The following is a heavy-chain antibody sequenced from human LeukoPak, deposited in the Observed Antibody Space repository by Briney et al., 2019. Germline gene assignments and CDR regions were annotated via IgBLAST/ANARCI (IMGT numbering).Heavy chain of an antibody. J-gene: IGHJ4*02. V-gene: IGHV3-48*03. D-gene: IGHD4-17*01. CDR1: AFTFSNYE. CDR3: ARFDGN. Sequence: PGGSLRLSCAASAFTFSNYEVNWVRQAPGKGLQWVSYINSLGTTIWHADSVKGRFTVSRDNTQKSLYLQMNSLRDEDTAVYYCARFDGNWGQGTLVTVSS. CDR2: INSLGTTI.